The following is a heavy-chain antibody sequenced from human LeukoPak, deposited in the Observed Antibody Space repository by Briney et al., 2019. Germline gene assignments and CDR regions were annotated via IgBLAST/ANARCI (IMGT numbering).Heavy chain of an antibody. CDR2: ISYDGSNK. Sequence: PGGSLRLSCAASGFTFSSYAMRWVRQAPGKGLEWVAVISYDGSNKYYADSVKGRFTISRDNSKNTLYLQMNSLRAEDTAVYYCARGRVVVPAANRYMDVWGKGTTVTVSS. CDR3: ARGRVVVPAANRYMDV. J-gene: IGHJ6*03. CDR1: GFTFSSYA. V-gene: IGHV3-30*01. D-gene: IGHD2-2*01.